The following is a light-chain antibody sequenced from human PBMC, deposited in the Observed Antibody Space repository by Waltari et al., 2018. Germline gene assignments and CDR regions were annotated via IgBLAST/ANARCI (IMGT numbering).Light chain of an antibody. V-gene: IGKV3-20*01. Sequence: EIVLTQSPGTLSLSPGERATLSCRASQSISRFLAWYQQKPGQAPRLLIYDASSRATGIPDRFSGSGSGTDFSLTISRLEPEDIAVYYCQKYGSLPATFGQGTKVEIK. J-gene: IGKJ1*01. CDR1: QSISRF. CDR3: QKYGSLPAT. CDR2: DAS.